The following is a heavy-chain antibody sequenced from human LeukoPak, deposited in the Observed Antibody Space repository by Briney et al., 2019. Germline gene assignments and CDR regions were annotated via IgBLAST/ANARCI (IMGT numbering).Heavy chain of an antibody. CDR2: IWYDGSNK. Sequence: GGSLRLSCAASGFTFSSYGMHWVRQAPGKGLEWVAGIWYDGSNKYYADSVKGRFTVSRDNSKNTLYLQMDSLRAEDTAVYYCARDVNSHGCYDWGQGTLVTVSS. V-gene: IGHV3-33*01. CDR1: GFTFSSYG. D-gene: IGHD3-22*01. CDR3: ARDVNSHGCYD. J-gene: IGHJ4*02.